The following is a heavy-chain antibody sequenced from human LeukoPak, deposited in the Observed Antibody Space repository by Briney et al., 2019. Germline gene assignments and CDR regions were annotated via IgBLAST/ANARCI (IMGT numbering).Heavy chain of an antibody. CDR2: INPNGGGT. CDR3: ARDFWSGRTNDAFDI. Sequence: ASVKVSCKASGYTFTGYYMHWVRQAPGQGLEWMGRINPNGGGTNYAQKFQGRVTMTRDTSISTAYMELSRLRSDDTVVYYCARDFWSGRTNDAFDIWGQGTMVTVSS. CDR1: GYTFTGYY. V-gene: IGHV1-2*05. J-gene: IGHJ3*02. D-gene: IGHD3-3*01.